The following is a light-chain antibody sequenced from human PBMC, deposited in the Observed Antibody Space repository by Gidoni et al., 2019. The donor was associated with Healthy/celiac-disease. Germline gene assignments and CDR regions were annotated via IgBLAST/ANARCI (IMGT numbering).Light chain of an antibody. Sequence: EIVLTQSPATLSVSPGERATLSCRASQSVRSNLAWYQQKPGPAPRLLIYGASTRATGIPARLSSSGAGTEFILTKSSLQSEDFAGYYCQQYNNWPPWTFGQGTKVEIK. J-gene: IGKJ1*01. CDR3: QQYNNWPPWT. V-gene: IGKV3-15*01. CDR1: QSVRSN. CDR2: GAS.